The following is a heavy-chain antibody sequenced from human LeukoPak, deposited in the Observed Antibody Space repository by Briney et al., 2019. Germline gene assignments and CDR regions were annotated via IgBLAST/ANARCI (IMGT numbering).Heavy chain of an antibody. CDR1: GFTLSSYE. CDR2: VDYSGGDT. CDR3: ARGNAYYDILTGYHH. J-gene: IGHJ5*02. V-gene: IGHV3-23*01. D-gene: IGHD3-9*01. Sequence: GGSLRLSCTVSGFTLSSYETSWIRQAPGKGLEWVSSVDYSGGDTHYADSVMGRFTISRDNSKNTLYLQMNSLRAEDTAVYYCARGNAYYDILTGYHHWGQGTLVTVSS.